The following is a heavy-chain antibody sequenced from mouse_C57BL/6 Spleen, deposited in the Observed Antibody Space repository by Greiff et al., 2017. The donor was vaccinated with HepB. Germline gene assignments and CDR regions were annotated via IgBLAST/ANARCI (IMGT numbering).Heavy chain of an antibody. CDR1: GYTFTDYN. CDR3: ARPPNYYGSSYWYFDV. V-gene: IGHV1-18*01. D-gene: IGHD1-1*01. Sequence: VQLQQSGPELVKPGASVKIPCKASGYTFTDYNMDWVKQSHGKSLEWIGDINPNNGGTIYNQKFKGKATLTVDKSSSTAYMELRSLTSEDTAVYYCARPPNYYGSSYWYFDVWGTGTTVTVSS. J-gene: IGHJ1*03. CDR2: INPNNGGT.